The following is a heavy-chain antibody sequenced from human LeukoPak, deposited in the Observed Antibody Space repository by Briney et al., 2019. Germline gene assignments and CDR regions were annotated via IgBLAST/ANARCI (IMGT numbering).Heavy chain of an antibody. CDR2: IYTGDTT. J-gene: IGHJ4*02. CDR3: ARHQPPRGQLVYDFDY. CDR1: GFTVSNNY. D-gene: IGHD5/OR15-5a*01. Sequence: GGSLRLSCAASGFTVSNNYMSWVRQAPGKGLEWVSVIYTGDTTYYTDSVKGRFTISRDNAKNTLYLQMNSLRAEDTAVYYCARHQPPRGQLVYDFDYWSQGTLVTVSS. V-gene: IGHV3-53*01.